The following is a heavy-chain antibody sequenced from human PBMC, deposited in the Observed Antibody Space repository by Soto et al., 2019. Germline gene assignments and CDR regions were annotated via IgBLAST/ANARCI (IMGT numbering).Heavy chain of an antibody. CDR3: ARRSGSYRSHYFDY. V-gene: IGHV4-39*01. J-gene: IGHJ4*02. CDR1: GGSISSSSYY. Sequence: SETLSLTCTVSGGSISSSSYYWGWIRQPPGKGLEWIGSIYYSGSTYYNPSLKSRVTISVDTSKNQFSLKLSSVTAADTAVYYCARRSGSYRSHYFDYWGQGTLVTVSS. CDR2: IYYSGST. D-gene: IGHD3-10*01.